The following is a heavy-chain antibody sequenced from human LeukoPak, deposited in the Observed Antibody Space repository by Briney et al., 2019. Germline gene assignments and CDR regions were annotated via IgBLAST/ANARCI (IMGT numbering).Heavy chain of an antibody. D-gene: IGHD3-22*01. CDR3: AGKLPNYFDSSAYSISLDF. Sequence: GGSLRLSCAASGFTFSSFEFHWVRQAPGRGLEWVSSISSSGSTIYYADSLQGRFTISRDNAKNSLYLQMNSLRAEDTAVYYCAGKLPNYFDSSAYSISLDFWGQGTLVTVSS. V-gene: IGHV3-48*03. CDR2: ISSSGSTI. J-gene: IGHJ4*02. CDR1: GFTFSSFE.